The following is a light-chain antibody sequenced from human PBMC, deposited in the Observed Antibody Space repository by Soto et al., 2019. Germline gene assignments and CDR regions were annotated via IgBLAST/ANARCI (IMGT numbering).Light chain of an antibody. CDR3: SSYRSGSILYV. V-gene: IGLV2-14*01. Sequence: QLVLTQPASVSGSPGQSITISCTGTSSDVGGFNFVSWYQQYPGQAPKLVIYEVINRPSGISDRFSGSKSDNTASLTISGLQAEDEADYYCSSYRSGSILYVFGTGTKLTVL. CDR2: EVI. J-gene: IGLJ1*01. CDR1: SSDVGGFNF.